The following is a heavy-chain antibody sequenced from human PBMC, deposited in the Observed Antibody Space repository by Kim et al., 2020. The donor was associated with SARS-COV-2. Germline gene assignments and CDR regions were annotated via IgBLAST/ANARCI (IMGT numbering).Heavy chain of an antibody. Sequence: LKSRVTISVDTSKNQFYLKLSSVTAADTAVYYCARHGGDYYDSSGYYYYWGQGTLVTVSS. D-gene: IGHD3-22*01. V-gene: IGHV4-59*08. CDR3: ARHGGDYYDSSGYYYY. J-gene: IGHJ4*02.